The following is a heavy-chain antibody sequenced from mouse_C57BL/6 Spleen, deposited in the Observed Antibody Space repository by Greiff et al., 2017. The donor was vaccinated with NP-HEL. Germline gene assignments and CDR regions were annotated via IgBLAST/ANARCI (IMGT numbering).Heavy chain of an antibody. V-gene: IGHV5-17*01. D-gene: IGHD2-1*01. CDR3: ARGGGNPYYAMDY. CDR2: ISSGSSTI. J-gene: IGHJ4*01. CDR1: GFTFSDYG. Sequence: EVHLVESGGGLVKPGGSLKLSCAASGFTFSDYGMHWVRQAPEKGLEWVAYISSGSSTIYYADTVKGRFTISRDNAKNTLFLQMTSLRSEDTAMYYCARGGGNPYYAMDYWGQGTSVTVSS.